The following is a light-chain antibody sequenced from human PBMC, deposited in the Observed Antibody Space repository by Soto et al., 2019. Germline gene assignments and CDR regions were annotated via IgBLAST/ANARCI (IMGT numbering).Light chain of an antibody. J-gene: IGKJ4*01. CDR1: QIINGGS. Sequence: EIVLTQSPGTLSLSPGDRAALSCRTTQIINGGSLAWYQVKPGQPPSLLIYDSSIMTADVPNRFSCSGSGTDINLTISRRETECFAVYYYQLYGSSPELTFGGGTKVEIK. V-gene: IGKV3-20*01. CDR3: QLYGSSPELT. CDR2: DSS.